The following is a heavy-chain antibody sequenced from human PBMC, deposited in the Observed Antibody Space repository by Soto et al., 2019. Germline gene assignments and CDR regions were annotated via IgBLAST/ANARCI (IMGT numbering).Heavy chain of an antibody. Sequence: QVQLVQSGAEVKKPGASVKVSCKASGYTFTGYYMHWVRQAPGQGLEWMGWINPHSGGTNYAQKLQGRVTMTRDTSISTAYMELSRLRSDDTAVYYCARALIRYNWNYFDYYYYGMDVWGQGTTVTVSS. V-gene: IGHV1-2*02. CDR3: ARALIRYNWNYFDYYYYGMDV. CDR2: INPHSGGT. J-gene: IGHJ6*02. CDR1: GYTFTGYY. D-gene: IGHD1-7*01.